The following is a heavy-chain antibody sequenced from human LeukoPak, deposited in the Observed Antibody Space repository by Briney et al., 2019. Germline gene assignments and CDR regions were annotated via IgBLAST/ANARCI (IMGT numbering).Heavy chain of an antibody. Sequence: ASVKVSYKASRGTFSSYAISWVRQAPGQGLEWMGGIIPIFGTANYAQKFQGRVTITADESTSTAYMELSSLRSEDTAVYYCARHTMVRDPFDYWGQGTLVTVSS. D-gene: IGHD3-10*01. V-gene: IGHV1-69*13. J-gene: IGHJ4*02. CDR1: RGTFSSYA. CDR3: ARHTMVRDPFDY. CDR2: IIPIFGTA.